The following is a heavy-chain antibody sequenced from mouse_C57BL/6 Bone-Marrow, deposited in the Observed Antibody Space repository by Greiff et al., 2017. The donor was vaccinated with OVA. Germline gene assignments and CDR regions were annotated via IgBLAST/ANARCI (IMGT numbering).Heavy chain of an antibody. J-gene: IGHJ4*01. CDR3: ARRFLYYYAMDY. V-gene: IGHV5-6*01. CDR2: ISSGGSYT. CDR1: GFTFSSYG. D-gene: IGHD2-3*01. Sequence: EVQRVESGGDLVKPGGSLKLSCAASGFTFSSYGMSWVRQTPDKRLEWVATISSGGSYTYYPASVKGRFTISRDNAKNTLYLQISSLKSEDTAMYFCARRFLYYYAMDYWGQGTSVTVSS.